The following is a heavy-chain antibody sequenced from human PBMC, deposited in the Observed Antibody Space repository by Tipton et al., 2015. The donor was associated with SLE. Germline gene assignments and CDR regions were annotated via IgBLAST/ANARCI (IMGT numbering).Heavy chain of an antibody. J-gene: IGHJ4*02. D-gene: IGHD6-13*01. CDR1: GGSFSGYY. CDR3: ARSPQQLVGYYFDY. Sequence: TLSLTCAVYGGSFSGYYWSWIRQPPGKGLEWIGEINHSGSTNYNPSLKSRVTISVDTSKNQFSLKLSSVTAADTAVYYCARSPQQLVGYYFDYWGQGTLVTVSS. CDR2: INHSGST. V-gene: IGHV4-34*01.